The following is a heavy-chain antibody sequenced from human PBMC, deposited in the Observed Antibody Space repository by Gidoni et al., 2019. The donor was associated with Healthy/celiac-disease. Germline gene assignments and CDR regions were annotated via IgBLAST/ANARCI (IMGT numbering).Heavy chain of an antibody. D-gene: IGHD3-10*01. Sequence: QITLKESGPTLVKPTQTLTLTCTFSGFSLSTSGVGVGWLRQTPGKALEWLALIYWNDDNRYSPSLKSRLTITKDNSKSQVVLTMTNMDPVDTATYYCAHFPRGRVDGLYYFDYWGQGTLVTVSS. CDR3: AHFPRGRVDGLYYFDY. J-gene: IGHJ4*02. CDR2: IYWNDDN. CDR1: GFSLSTSGVG. V-gene: IGHV2-5*01.